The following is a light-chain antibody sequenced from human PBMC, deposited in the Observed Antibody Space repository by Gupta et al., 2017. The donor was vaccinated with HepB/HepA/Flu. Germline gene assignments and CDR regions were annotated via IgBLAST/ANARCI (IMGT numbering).Light chain of an antibody. J-gene: IGKJ4*01. V-gene: IGKV3-20*01. CDR2: GAS. CDR3: QQDCSSPLT. Sequence: ETVLTQPPGTLSLSPGERATLSCRASQSVSSSYLAWYQQKPGQAPRLLIYGASSRANGIPDRFSGRGSGTEFTLTISRPEPEDFAVYYCQQDCSSPLTFGGGTKVEIK. CDR1: QSVSSSY.